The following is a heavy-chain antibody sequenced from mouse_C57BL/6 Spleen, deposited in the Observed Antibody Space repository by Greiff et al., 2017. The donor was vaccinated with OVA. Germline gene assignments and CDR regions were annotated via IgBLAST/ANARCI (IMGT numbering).Heavy chain of an antibody. CDR3: ARYVLDEYYFDY. V-gene: IGHV1-82*01. Sequence: QVQLQQSGPELVKPGASVKLSCKASGYAFSSSWMHWVKQRPGQGLEWIGRIYPGDGDTNYNGKFKGKATLTADKSSSTAYMQLSSLTSEDSAVYFCARYVLDEYYFDYWGQGTTLTVSS. CDR2: IYPGDGDT. CDR1: GYAFSSSW. J-gene: IGHJ2*01.